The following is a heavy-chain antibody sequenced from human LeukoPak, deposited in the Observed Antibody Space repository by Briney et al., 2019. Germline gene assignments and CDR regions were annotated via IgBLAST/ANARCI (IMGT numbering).Heavy chain of an antibody. V-gene: IGHV4-39*01. CDR2: IYYSGST. D-gene: IGHD4-11*01. J-gene: IGHJ4*02. CDR3: AGSPSDYSNYYFDY. CDR1: GGSISSSSYY. Sequence: SETLSLTCTVSGGSISSSSYYWGWIRQPPGKGLEWIGSIYYSGSTYYNPSLKSRATISVDTSKNQFSLKLSSVTAADTAVYYCAGSPSDYSNYYFDYWGQGTLVTVSS.